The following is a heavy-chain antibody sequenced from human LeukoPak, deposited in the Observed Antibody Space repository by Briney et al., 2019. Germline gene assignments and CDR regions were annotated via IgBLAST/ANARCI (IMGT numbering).Heavy chain of an antibody. CDR2: IYTSGST. CDR3: ARLGGGSGSYEGEYYFDY. V-gene: IGHV4-4*07. Sequence: RPSETLSLTCTVSGGSISSYYWSWIRQPAGKGLEWIGRIYTSGSTNYNPSLKSRVTMSVDTSKNQFSLKLSSVTAADTAVYYCARLGGGSGSYEGEYYFDYWGQGTLVTVSS. CDR1: GGSISSYY. J-gene: IGHJ4*02. D-gene: IGHD3-10*01.